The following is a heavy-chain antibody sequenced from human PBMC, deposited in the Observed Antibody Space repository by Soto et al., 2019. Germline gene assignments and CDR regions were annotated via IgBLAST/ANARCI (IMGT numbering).Heavy chain of an antibody. J-gene: IGHJ4*02. CDR3: ARLRDRNYDIWGGYVEN. V-gene: IGHV1-18*01. D-gene: IGHD3-3*01. Sequence: QVQLVQSVAEVKKPGASVKVSCKASGYTFTNYGISWVRQAPGQGLEWMGWISTYNGNTNYAHNLQDRVTMTTDTSTSPAHMEQRPLRSDDTAVFYCARLRDRNYDIWGGYVENWGQGSLVTVSS. CDR1: GYTFTNYG. CDR2: ISTYNGNT.